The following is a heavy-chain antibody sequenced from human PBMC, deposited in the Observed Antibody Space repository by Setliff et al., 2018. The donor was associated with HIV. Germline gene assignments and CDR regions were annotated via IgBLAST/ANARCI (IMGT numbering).Heavy chain of an antibody. V-gene: IGHV3-23*01. CDR1: RFTFSSYA. CDR2: ISGSGGST. Sequence: PGGSLRLSCAASRFTFSSYAMSWVRQAPGKGLEWVSAISGSGGSTYYADSVKGRFTISRDNSKNTLYLQMNSLRAEDTAVYYCHSGYDSEEQSYFDYWGQGTLVTVSS. D-gene: IGHD5-12*01. J-gene: IGHJ4*02. CDR3: HSGYDSEEQSYFDY.